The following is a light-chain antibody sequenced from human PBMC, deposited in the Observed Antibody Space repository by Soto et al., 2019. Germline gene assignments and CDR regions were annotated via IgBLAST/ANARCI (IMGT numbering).Light chain of an antibody. Sequence: EIVLTQSPGTLSLSPGERATLSCRASQSVSSSYLAWYQQKPGQAPRLLIYGASSRATGIPDRFSGSGSGTDFTLTISRLEPEDFAVYYCHQYNDWRTFGQGTRVEIK. CDR2: GAS. CDR3: HQYNDWRT. V-gene: IGKV3-20*01. J-gene: IGKJ1*01. CDR1: QSVSSSY.